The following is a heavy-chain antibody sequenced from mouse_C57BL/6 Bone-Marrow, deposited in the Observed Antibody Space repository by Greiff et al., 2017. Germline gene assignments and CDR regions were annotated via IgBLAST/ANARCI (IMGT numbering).Heavy chain of an antibody. CDR2: IDPSDSET. V-gene: IGHV1-52*01. CDR1: GYTFTSYW. J-gene: IGHJ2*01. D-gene: IGHD1-1*01. CDR3: ARERYYYGSSPFYFDY. Sequence: VKLQQPGAELVRPGSSVKLSCKASGYTFTSYWMHWVKQRPIQGLEWIGNIDPSDSETHYNQKFKDKATLTVDKSSSTAYMQLSSLTSEDSAVYYCARERYYYGSSPFYFDYWGQGTTLTVSS.